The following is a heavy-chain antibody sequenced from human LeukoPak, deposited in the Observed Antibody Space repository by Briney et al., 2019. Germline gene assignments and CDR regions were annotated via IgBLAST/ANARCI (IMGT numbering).Heavy chain of an antibody. Sequence: SVKVSCKASGGTFSSYATSWVRQAPGQGLEWMGGIIPIFGTANYAQKFQGRVTITADESTSTAYMELSSLRSEDTAVYYCARDLDSYYYDSSGYYLDYWGQGTLVTVSS. CDR3: ARDLDSYYYDSSGYYLDY. D-gene: IGHD3-22*01. V-gene: IGHV1-69*01. J-gene: IGHJ4*02. CDR1: GGTFSSYA. CDR2: IIPIFGTA.